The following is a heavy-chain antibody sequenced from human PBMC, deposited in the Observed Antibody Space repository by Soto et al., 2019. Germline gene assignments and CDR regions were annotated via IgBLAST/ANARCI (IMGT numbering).Heavy chain of an antibody. CDR3: ARGPPGMAAAGTRPTDY. CDR1: GYTFTSYY. J-gene: IGHJ4*02. Sequence: GASVKVSCKASGYTFTSYYMHWVRQAPRQGLEWMGIINPSGGSTSYAQKFQGRVTMTRDTSTSTVYMELSSLRSEDTAVYYCARGPPGMAAAGTRPTDYWGQGTLVTVSS. CDR2: INPSGGST. D-gene: IGHD6-13*01. V-gene: IGHV1-46*03.